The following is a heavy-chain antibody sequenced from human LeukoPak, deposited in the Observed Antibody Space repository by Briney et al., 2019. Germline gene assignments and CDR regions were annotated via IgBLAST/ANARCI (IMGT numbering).Heavy chain of an antibody. Sequence: SETLPLTCAVYGGSFSGYYWSWIRQPPGKGLEWIGEINHSGSTNYNPSLKSRVTISLDTSKNQFSLKLSSVTAADTAVYYCARARADYDFWSGQNWFDPWGQGTLVTVSS. CDR3: ARARADYDFWSGQNWFDP. J-gene: IGHJ5*02. CDR2: INHSGST. V-gene: IGHV4-34*01. D-gene: IGHD3-3*01. CDR1: GGSFSGYY.